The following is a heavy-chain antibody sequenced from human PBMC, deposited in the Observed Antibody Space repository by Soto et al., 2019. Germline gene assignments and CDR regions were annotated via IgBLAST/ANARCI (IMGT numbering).Heavy chain of an antibody. CDR1: GFTFSSYA. D-gene: IGHD3-10*01. V-gene: IGHV3-23*01. Sequence: PGGSLRLSCAASGFTFSSYAMSWVRQAPGKGLEWVSAISGSGGSTYYADSVKGRFTISRDNSKNTLYLQMNSLRAEDTAVYYCAKAMGSMVLRYTGIDYWGQGTLVTVSS. CDR2: ISGSGGST. CDR3: AKAMGSMVLRYTGIDY. J-gene: IGHJ4*02.